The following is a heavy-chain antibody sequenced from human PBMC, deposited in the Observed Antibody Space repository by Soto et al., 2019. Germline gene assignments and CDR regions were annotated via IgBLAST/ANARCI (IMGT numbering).Heavy chain of an antibody. CDR3: GRDGPLVVVAATSYGMDV. D-gene: IGHD2-15*01. Sequence: QVQLVQSGAEVKKPGSSVKVSCKASGGTFSSYTISWVRQAPGQGLEWMGRIIPILGIANYAQKFQGRVTITADKSTSTAYMELSSLRFEDTAVYYCGRDGPLVVVAATSYGMDVWGQGTTVTASS. J-gene: IGHJ6*02. CDR1: GGTFSSYT. CDR2: IIPILGIA. V-gene: IGHV1-69*08.